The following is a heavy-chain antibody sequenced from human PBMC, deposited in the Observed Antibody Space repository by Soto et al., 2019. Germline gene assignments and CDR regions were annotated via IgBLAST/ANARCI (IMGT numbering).Heavy chain of an antibody. CDR1: GFTFDDYA. J-gene: IGHJ4*02. CDR3: AKSRVITMPSPYFDY. Sequence: EVQLVESGGGLVQPGRSLRLSCAASGFTFDDYAMHWVRQAPGKGLEWVSGISWNSGSIGYADSVKGRFTISRDNAKNSLYLQVNSLRAEDTALYYCAKSRVITMPSPYFDYWGQGTLVTVSS. V-gene: IGHV3-9*01. D-gene: IGHD3-10*01. CDR2: ISWNSGSI.